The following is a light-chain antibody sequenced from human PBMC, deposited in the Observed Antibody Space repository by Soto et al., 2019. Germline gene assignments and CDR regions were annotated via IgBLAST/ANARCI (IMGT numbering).Light chain of an antibody. Sequence: QPASVSGSPGQSITISCTGTSSDVGGYNYVSWYQQHPGKAPKLVIYEVTKRPSGVSNRFSGSKSGNTASLTISGLQAEDETDYYCSSYTSTNHVVFGGGTKLTVL. CDR1: SSDVGGYNY. V-gene: IGLV2-14*01. CDR2: EVT. CDR3: SSYTSTNHVV. J-gene: IGLJ2*01.